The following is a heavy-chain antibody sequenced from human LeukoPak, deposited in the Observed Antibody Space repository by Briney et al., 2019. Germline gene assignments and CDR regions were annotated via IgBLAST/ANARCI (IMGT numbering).Heavy chain of an antibody. Sequence: PSETLSLTCTVSGYSISSGYCWGWIRQPPGKGLEWIGSIYESGSTYYNPSLKSRVTISVDTSKNQFSLRMNSVTAADTAVYYCARGKSRGSHIDYWGQGTPVTVSS. CDR3: ARGKSRGSHIDY. D-gene: IGHD1-26*01. V-gene: IGHV4-38-2*02. CDR1: GYSISSGYC. J-gene: IGHJ4*02. CDR2: IYESGST.